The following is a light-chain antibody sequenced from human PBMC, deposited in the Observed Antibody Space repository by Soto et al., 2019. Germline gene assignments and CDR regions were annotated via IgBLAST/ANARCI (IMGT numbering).Light chain of an antibody. CDR1: QSVSNF. V-gene: IGKV3-11*01. CDR2: DAS. CDR3: QQRRTWPPLT. Sequence: EIVLTQSPATLPLSPGERATLSCRASQSVSNFLAWYQQKPGQAPRLLIYDASTRATGIPARFSGGGSGTDFALTISSLEPEDFAVYYCQQRRTWPPLTFGGGTKVEIK. J-gene: IGKJ4*01.